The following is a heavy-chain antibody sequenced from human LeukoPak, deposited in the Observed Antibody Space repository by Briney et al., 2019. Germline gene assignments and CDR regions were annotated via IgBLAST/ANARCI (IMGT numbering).Heavy chain of an antibody. CDR3: ARTTTTVAGTGFDY. Sequence: GSLRLSCAASGFTFSSYAMHWVRQAPGKGLDYVSAISSNGGSTYYANSVKGRFTISRDNSKNTLYLQMGSLRAEDMAVYYCARTTTTVAGTGFDYWGQGALVTVSS. V-gene: IGHV3-64*01. J-gene: IGHJ4*02. D-gene: IGHD6-19*01. CDR1: GFTFSSYA. CDR2: ISSNGGST.